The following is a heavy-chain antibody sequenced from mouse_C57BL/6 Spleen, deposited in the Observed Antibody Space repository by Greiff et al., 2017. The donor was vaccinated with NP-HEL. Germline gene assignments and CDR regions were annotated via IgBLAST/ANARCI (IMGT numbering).Heavy chain of an antibody. Sequence: EVQLQQSGPGLVKPSQSLSLTCSVTGYSITSGYYWNWIRQFPGNKLEWMGYISYDGSNNYNPSLKNRISITRDTSKNQFFLKLNSVTTEDTATYYCARWGYYGSLYYYAMDYWGQGTSVTVSS. CDR3: ARWGYYGSLYYYAMDY. V-gene: IGHV3-6*01. D-gene: IGHD1-1*01. CDR1: GYSITSGYY. CDR2: ISYDGSN. J-gene: IGHJ4*01.